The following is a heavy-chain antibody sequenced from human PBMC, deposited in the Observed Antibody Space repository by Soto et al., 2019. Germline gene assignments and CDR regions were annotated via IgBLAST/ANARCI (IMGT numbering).Heavy chain of an antibody. V-gene: IGHV3-7*01. CDR2: IKQDGSEK. CDR3: ARRPGYGSGWFAD. CDR1: GFTFSTYW. D-gene: IGHD6-19*01. Sequence: EVQLVESGGGLVQPGGSLRLSCAASGFTFSTYWMSWVRQAPGKGLEWLANIKQDGSEKYYVDSVKGRFTVSRDNAKNSLYLQMNSLRAEDTAVYDCARRPGYGSGWFADWGQGTMVTVS. J-gene: IGHJ5*02.